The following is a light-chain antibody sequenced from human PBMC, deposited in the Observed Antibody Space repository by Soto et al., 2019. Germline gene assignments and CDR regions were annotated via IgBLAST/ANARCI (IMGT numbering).Light chain of an antibody. CDR2: DVS. CDR1: SRDVGGYNY. J-gene: IGLJ1*01. CDR3: SSYTTSNTRQIV. V-gene: IGLV2-14*03. Sequence: QSVLNQPASVSGSPGQSITLSCTGNSRDVGGYNYVSWYQHHPGKAPKLMIFDVSNRPSGVSNRFSGSKSGNTASLTISGLQPEDEADYYCSSYTTSNTRQIVFGTGTKVTVL.